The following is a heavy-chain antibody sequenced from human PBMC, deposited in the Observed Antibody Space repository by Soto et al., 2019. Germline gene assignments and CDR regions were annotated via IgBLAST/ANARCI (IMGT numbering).Heavy chain of an antibody. J-gene: IGHJ4*02. CDR1: GFFFSSYT. CDR3: AKARDQQWVRLPFDY. CDR2: FSATSENT. Sequence: EVQLLESGGGLVQPGGSLRLSCVGSGFFFSSYTMTWVRQAPVKGLEWVSSFSATSENTYYADSVRGRFTISRDNSKKTLFLQMNSLTAEDTAMYYCAKARDQQWVRLPFDYWGQGILVIVSS. D-gene: IGHD6-19*01. V-gene: IGHV3-23*01.